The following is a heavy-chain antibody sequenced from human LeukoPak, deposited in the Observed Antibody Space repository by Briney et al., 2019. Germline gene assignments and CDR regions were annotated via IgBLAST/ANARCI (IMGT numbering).Heavy chain of an antibody. CDR2: ISSSSSYI. J-gene: IGHJ4*02. V-gene: IGHV3-21*01. D-gene: IGHD6-13*01. CDR3: ARYIAAAGNDY. CDR1: GFTFSSYE. Sequence: GGSLRLSCAASGFTFSSYEMNWVRQAPGKGLEWVSSISSSSSYIYYADSVKGRFTISRDNAKNSLYLQMNSLRAEDTAVYYCARYIAAAGNDYWGQGTLVTVSS.